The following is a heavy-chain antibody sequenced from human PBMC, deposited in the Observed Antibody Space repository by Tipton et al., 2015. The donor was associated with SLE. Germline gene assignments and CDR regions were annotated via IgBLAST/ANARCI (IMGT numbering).Heavy chain of an antibody. CDR2: ISYDGSNK. J-gene: IGHJ6*02. CDR1: GFTFSSYA. Sequence: RSLRLSCAASGFTFSSYAMHWVRQAPGKGLEWVAVISYDGSNKYYADSVKGRFTISRDNSKNTLYLQMNSLRAEDTAVYYCARDAGQQSGSYYVGYYYYYYGMDVWGQGTTVTVSS. V-gene: IGHV3-30-3*01. CDR3: ARDAGQQSGSYYVGYYYYYYGMDV. D-gene: IGHD1-26*01.